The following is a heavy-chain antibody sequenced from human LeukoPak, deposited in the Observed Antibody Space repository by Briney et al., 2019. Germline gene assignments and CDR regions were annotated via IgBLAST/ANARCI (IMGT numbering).Heavy chain of an antibody. CDR3: AMELLAPVPLKAFDY. V-gene: IGHV1-2*02. Sequence: ASVKVSCKASGDTFTDYYLHWVRQAPGQGLEWVAGINPGNGDTHFAPRFHGRVTVTRDTAINTGYMELSGLRSDDTAVYYCAMELLAPVPLKAFDYWGQGTLVSVSS. D-gene: IGHD2-21*01. J-gene: IGHJ4*02. CDR1: GDTFTDYY. CDR2: INPGNGDT.